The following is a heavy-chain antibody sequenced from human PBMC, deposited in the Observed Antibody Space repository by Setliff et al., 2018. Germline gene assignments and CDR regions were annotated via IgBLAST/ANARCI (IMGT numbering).Heavy chain of an antibody. CDR3: ARRPAGDNYSFYFDY. D-gene: IGHD6-25*01. V-gene: IGHV5-51*01. J-gene: IGHJ4*02. CDR1: GYSFSNFW. CDR2: IYPGDSHT. Sequence: GESLKISCKGSGYSFSNFWIGWVRQMPGKGLEWMGIIYPGDSHTRYSPSFQGQVTMSADKSINTAYLQWSNLKASDTAIYYCARRPAGDNYSFYFDYWGQGALVTVSS.